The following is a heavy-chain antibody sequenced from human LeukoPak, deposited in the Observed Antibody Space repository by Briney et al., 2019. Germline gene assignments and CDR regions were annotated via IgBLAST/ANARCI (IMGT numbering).Heavy chain of an antibody. CDR2: IYHSGST. CDR3: ARGPTKDYYDSSGSWFDP. CDR1: GGSISSGGYS. J-gene: IGHJ5*02. Sequence: PSQTLSLTCAVSGGSISSGGYSWSWIRQPPGKGLEWIGYIYHSGSTYYNPSLKSRVTISVDTSKNQFSLKLSSVTAADTAVYYCARGPTKDYYDSSGSWFDPWGQGTLVTVSS. D-gene: IGHD3-22*01. V-gene: IGHV4-30-2*01.